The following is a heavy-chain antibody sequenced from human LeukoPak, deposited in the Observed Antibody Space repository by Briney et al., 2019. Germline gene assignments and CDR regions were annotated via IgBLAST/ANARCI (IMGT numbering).Heavy chain of an antibody. CDR1: GFTFSSYW. V-gene: IGHV3-7*01. Sequence: GGSLRLSCAASGFTFSSYWMSWVRQAPGKGLEWVANMKQDGSEKYYVDSVKGRFTISRDNAKNSLYLQMNSLRAEDTAVYYCARDQGIAAADYWGQGTLVTVSS. CDR2: MKQDGSEK. CDR3: ARDQGIAAADY. D-gene: IGHD6-13*01. J-gene: IGHJ4*02.